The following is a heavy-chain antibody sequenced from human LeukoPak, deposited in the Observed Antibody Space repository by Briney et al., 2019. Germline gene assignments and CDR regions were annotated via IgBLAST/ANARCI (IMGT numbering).Heavy chain of an antibody. Sequence: SETLSLTCTVSGGSISSYYWSWIRQPPGKGLEWIGYVYYSGSTNYNPSLKSRVTMSVDTSKNQFSLRLSSVTAADTAVYYCAREGYSSGWYKTDYWGQGTLVTVSS. CDR2: VYYSGST. D-gene: IGHD6-19*01. J-gene: IGHJ4*02. CDR3: AREGYSSGWYKTDY. CDR1: GGSISSYY. V-gene: IGHV4-59*01.